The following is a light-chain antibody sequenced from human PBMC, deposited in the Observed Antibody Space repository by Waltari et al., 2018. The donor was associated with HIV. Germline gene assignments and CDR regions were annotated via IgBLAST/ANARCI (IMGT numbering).Light chain of an antibody. J-gene: IGKJ5*01. V-gene: IGKV3-11*01. Sequence: EIVLTQSPATLSLSPGERATLSCRASQSIATNLAWYQHKPGQPPRLLMSHASTRATGIPARFSGSGSGTDFTLTISSLEPEDFAIYYCQQRAISPGTFGHGTRLDIK. CDR2: HAS. CDR1: QSIATN. CDR3: QQRAISPGT.